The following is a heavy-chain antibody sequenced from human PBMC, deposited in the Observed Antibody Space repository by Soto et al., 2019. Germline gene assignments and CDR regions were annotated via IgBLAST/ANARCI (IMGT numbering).Heavy chain of an antibody. CDR2: MNPNGGDT. J-gene: IGHJ4*02. Sequence: QVQLVQSGAEVKKPGASVKVSCKASGYTFTSYDINWVRQATGQGPEWMGWMNPNGGDTGYAQRFQGRVTMTRTTSISTAYMELSSLRSEDTAVYYCARVGRYGDYLDYWGQGALVTVS. CDR1: GYTFTSYD. V-gene: IGHV1-8*01. CDR3: ARVGRYGDYLDY. D-gene: IGHD4-17*01.